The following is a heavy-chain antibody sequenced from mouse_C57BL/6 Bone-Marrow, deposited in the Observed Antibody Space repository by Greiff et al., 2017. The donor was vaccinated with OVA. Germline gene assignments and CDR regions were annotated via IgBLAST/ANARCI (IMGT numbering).Heavy chain of an antibody. CDR2: IYPGGGYP. Sequence: QVQLQQSGAELVRPGTSVKMSCKASGYTFTNYWIGWAKQRPGHGLEWIGDIYPGGGYPNYNEKFKGKATLTADKSSSTAYMQFSSLTSEDSAIYYCAREEALWSYAMDYWGQGTSVTVSS. J-gene: IGHJ4*01. V-gene: IGHV1-63*01. CDR1: GYTFTNYW. CDR3: AREEALWSYAMDY. D-gene: IGHD1-1*02.